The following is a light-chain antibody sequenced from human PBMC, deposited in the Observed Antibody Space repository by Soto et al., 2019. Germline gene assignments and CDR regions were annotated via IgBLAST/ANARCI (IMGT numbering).Light chain of an antibody. CDR2: ANT. Sequence: QSVLTQSPSVSGAPGQRVTISCTGSSSNIGALYDVHWYQQLPGTAPKLLIYANTNRPSGVPDRFSGSKSDTSASLAITGLQAEDEADYYCQSYDTSLNGSLFGGGTKLTVL. V-gene: IGLV1-40*01. J-gene: IGLJ2*01. CDR1: SSNIGALYD. CDR3: QSYDTSLNGSL.